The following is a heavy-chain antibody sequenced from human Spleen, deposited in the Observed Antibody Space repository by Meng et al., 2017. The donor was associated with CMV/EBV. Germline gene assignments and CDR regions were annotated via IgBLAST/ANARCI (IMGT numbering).Heavy chain of an antibody. J-gene: IGHJ6*02. Sequence: GESLKISCAASGFTVSTNYMSWVRQARGKGLEWVAFIRYDGDSVKGRFTISRDNSKNTMYLQMNSLRADDTAVYYCAKDYFAFWSGYPNYGMDVWGQGTTVTVSS. CDR3: AKDYFAFWSGYPNYGMDV. CDR1: GFTVSTNY. V-gene: IGHV3-30*02. CDR2: IR. D-gene: IGHD3-3*01.